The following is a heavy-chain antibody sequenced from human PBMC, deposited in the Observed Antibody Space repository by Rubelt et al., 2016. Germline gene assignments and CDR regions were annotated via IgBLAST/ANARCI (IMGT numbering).Heavy chain of an antibody. J-gene: IGHJ4*02. V-gene: IGHV3-48*01. CDR1: EFTFSSYS. D-gene: IGHD2-15*01. CDR2: ISSSSSTI. Sequence: EVQLVESGGGLVQPGGSLRLSCAASEFTFSSYSMNWVRQAPGKGLEWVSYISSSSSTIYYADSVKGRFTISRDNAKNSLYLQMNSLRAEDTAVYYCARENCSGGSCYHYFDYWGQGTLVTVSS. CDR3: ARENCSGGSCYHYFDY.